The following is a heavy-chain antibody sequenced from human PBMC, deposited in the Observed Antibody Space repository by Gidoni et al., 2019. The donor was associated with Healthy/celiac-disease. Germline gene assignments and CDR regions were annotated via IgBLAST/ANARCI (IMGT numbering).Heavy chain of an antibody. D-gene: IGHD2-2*02. CDR1: GFNFSGSA. CDR3: AAGYCSSTSCYMTGGMDV. Sequence: QVQLVQSGRDVKHPVTSADGSCKASGFNFSGSAVQWVRQARGQRLEWIGWIVVGSGNTNYAQKFQERVTITRDMSTSTAYMELSSLRSEDTAVYYCAAGYCSSTSCYMTGGMDVWGQGTTVTVSS. J-gene: IGHJ6*02. V-gene: IGHV1-58*01. CDR2: IVVGSGNT.